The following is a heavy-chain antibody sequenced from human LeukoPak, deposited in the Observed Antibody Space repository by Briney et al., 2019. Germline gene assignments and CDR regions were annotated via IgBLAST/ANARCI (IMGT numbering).Heavy chain of an antibody. CDR1: GGTFSSYA. V-gene: IGHV1-69*05. J-gene: IGHJ5*02. Sequence: ASVKVSCKASGGTFSSYAISWVRQAPGQGLEWMGGIIPIFGTANYAQKFQGRVTITTDESTSTAYMELSSLRSEDTAVYCCARGELVAAAGAAWFDPWGQGTLVTVS. CDR2: IIPIFGTA. D-gene: IGHD6-13*01. CDR3: ARGELVAAAGAAWFDP.